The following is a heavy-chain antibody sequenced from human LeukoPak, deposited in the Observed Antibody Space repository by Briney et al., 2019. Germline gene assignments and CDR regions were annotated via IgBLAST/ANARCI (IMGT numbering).Heavy chain of an antibody. Sequence: SETLSLTCTVSGGSVSSSSYYWSWIRQPPGKGLEWIGYIYYSGSTNYNPSLKSRVTISVDTSKNQFSLKLSSVTAADTAVYYCARGGDSSGWYGYYYYGMDVWGQGTTVTVSS. V-gene: IGHV4-61*01. J-gene: IGHJ6*02. CDR1: GGSVSSSSYY. CDR2: IYYSGST. D-gene: IGHD6-19*01. CDR3: ARGGDSSGWYGYYYYGMDV.